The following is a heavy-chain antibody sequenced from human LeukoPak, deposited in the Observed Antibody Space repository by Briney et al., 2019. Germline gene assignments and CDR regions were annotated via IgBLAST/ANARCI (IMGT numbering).Heavy chain of an antibody. CDR3: ARDEDGDIDY. CDR1: GFTFSSYV. V-gene: IGHV3-48*03. Sequence: GGSLRLSCAASGFTFSSYVMNWVRQAPGKGLEWVSYISSSGSTIYYADSVKGRFTISRDNAKNSLYLQMNSLRAEDTAVYYCARDEDGDIDYWGQGTLVTVSS. D-gene: IGHD4-17*01. CDR2: ISSSGSTI. J-gene: IGHJ4*02.